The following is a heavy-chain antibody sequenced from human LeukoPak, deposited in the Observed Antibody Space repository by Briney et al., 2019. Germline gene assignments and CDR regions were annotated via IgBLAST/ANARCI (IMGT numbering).Heavy chain of an antibody. V-gene: IGHV3-9*03. CDR2: ISWNSGSI. Sequence: GGSLRLPCAASGFTFDDYAMHWVRQAPGKGLEWVSGISWNSGSIGYADSVKGRFTISRDNAKNSLYLQMNSLRAEDMALYYCAKGGYYYDSSGYSGNFDYWGQGTLVTVSS. J-gene: IGHJ4*02. CDR1: GFTFDDYA. CDR3: AKGGYYYDSSGYSGNFDY. D-gene: IGHD3-22*01.